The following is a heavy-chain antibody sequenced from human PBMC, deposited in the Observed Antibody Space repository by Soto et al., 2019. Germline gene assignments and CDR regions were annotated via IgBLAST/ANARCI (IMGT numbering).Heavy chain of an antibody. CDR3: ARDKGLRVTTSGGSDY. V-gene: IGHV3-33*01. CDR2: IWYDGSNK. D-gene: IGHD4-4*01. Sequence: GESLKISCAASGFTFSSYGMHWVRQAPGKGLEWVAVIWYDGSNKYYADSVKGRFTISRDNSKNTLYLQMNSLRAENTAVYYCARDKGLRVTTSGGSDYWGQGTLVTVSS. J-gene: IGHJ4*02. CDR1: GFTFSSYG.